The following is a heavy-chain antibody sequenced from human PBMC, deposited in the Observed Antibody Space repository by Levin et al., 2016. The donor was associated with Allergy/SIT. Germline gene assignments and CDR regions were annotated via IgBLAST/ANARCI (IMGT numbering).Heavy chain of an antibody. D-gene: IGHD2-15*01. CDR3: AREGVGYCSGGSCYVYGMDV. CDR2: IYHSGST. V-gene: IGHV4-4*02. Sequence: WIRQPPGKGLEWIGEIYHSGSTNYNPSLKSRVTISVDKSKNQFSLKLSSVTAADTAVYYCAREGVGYCSGGSCYVYGMDVWGPRDHGHRLL. J-gene: IGHJ6*01.